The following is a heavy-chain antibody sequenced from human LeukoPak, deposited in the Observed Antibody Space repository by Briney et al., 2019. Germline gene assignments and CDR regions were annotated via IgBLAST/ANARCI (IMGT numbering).Heavy chain of an antibody. J-gene: IGHJ4*02. CDR1: GFTFNNHA. CDR2: ISGSDGTT. Sequence: AGSLRLSCAASGFTFNNHAMSWIRQAPGLGMDWVSVISGSDGTTTYADSVKGRFTVSRDNSKNTLYLQMNSLRGEETAVYYCAKGLSSSTWADFDYWGQGTLVTVSS. CDR3: AKGLSSSTWADFDY. V-gene: IGHV3-23*01. D-gene: IGHD6-13*01.